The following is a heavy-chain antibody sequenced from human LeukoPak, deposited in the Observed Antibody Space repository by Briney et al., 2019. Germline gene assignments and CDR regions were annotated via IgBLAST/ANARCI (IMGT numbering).Heavy chain of an antibody. D-gene: IGHD2-15*01. J-gene: IGHJ4*02. V-gene: IGHV3-23*01. CDR2: ISGSGGST. CDR3: AKADWGDIVVVVAATFFDY. CDR1: GFTLSSYA. Sequence: GGSLRLSCAASGFTLSSYAMSWVRQAPGKGLEWVSAISGSGGSTYYADSVKGRFTISRDNSKNTLYLQMNSLRAEDTAVYYCAKADWGDIVVVVAATFFDYWGQGTLVTVSS.